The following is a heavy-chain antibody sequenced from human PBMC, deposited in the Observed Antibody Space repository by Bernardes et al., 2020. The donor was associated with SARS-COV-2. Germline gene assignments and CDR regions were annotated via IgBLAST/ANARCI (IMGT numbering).Heavy chain of an antibody. CDR2: INQDGSET. V-gene: IGHV3-7*01. D-gene: IGHD6-6*01. CDR1: GFTFSSYS. Sequence: LIISCAGSGFTFSSYSMSWVRQAPGKGLEWVANINQDGSETFYVDSVKGRFTISRDNAKNSLFMEMNTLRAEDTAVYYCARIYSTSSFDFDYWGQGTLVTVSS. CDR3: ARIYSTSSFDFDY. J-gene: IGHJ4*02.